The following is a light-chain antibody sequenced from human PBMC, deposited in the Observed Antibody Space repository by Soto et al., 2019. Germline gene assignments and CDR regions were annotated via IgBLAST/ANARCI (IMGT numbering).Light chain of an antibody. V-gene: IGKV3-20*01. CDR1: QSISSYY. CDR3: QQYHSSPAP. CDR2: GAS. J-gene: IGKJ5*01. Sequence: EILLTQSPGTLSLSPGERATLSCRASQSISSYYLAWYQQKPGQAPRLLIYGASSRATGIPDRFSGSGSGTDFTLTISRLEPEDSAVYYCQQYHSSPAPFGQGTRLEI.